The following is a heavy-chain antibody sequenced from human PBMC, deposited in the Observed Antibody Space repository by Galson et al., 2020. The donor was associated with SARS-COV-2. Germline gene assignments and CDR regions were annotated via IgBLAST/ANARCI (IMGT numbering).Heavy chain of an antibody. CDR2: IRGDGSET. CDR3: TREGWQGGY. J-gene: IGHJ4*02. D-gene: IGHD2-15*01. CDR1: GFTFSDYW. Sequence: GGSLRLSCVVSGFTFSDYWMNWIRQAPGKGLEWVANIRGDGSETNYADSVQGRFSISRDNAVDTLYLELNSLRVDDTAVYYCTREGWQGGYWGQGTRVTVSS. V-gene: IGHV3-7*01.